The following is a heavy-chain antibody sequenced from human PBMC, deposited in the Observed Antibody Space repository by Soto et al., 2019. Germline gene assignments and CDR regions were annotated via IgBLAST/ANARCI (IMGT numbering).Heavy chain of an antibody. CDR2: ISAYIGNT. D-gene: IGHD5-18*01. CDR3: ARARHTAMVLEWELDY. J-gene: IGHJ4*02. Sequence: QVQLVQSGAEVKKPGASVKVSCKASGYTFTSYGISWVRQAPGQGLEWMGWISAYIGNTNYAQKLQGRVTMTTVTXKXXVYMELRSLRSDDTAVYYCARARHTAMVLEWELDYWGQGTLVTVSS. V-gene: IGHV1-18*01. CDR1: GYTFTSYG.